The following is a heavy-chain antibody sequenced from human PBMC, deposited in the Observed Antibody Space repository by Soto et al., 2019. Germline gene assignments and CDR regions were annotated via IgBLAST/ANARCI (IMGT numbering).Heavy chain of an antibody. CDR3: TKRRNVLRFLEWSSGMEV. CDR2: ISDDGSNK. J-gene: IGHJ6*02. D-gene: IGHD3-3*01. V-gene: IGHV3-30*18. Sequence: LRLSCAASGFTFSNYGMHWVRQAPGKGLEWVAFISDDGSNKYYADSMKGRFTMSRDNSKSTLYLQMNSLRVEDTAVYYCTKRRNVLRFLEWSSGMEVWGQGTTVTVSS. CDR1: GFTFSNYG.